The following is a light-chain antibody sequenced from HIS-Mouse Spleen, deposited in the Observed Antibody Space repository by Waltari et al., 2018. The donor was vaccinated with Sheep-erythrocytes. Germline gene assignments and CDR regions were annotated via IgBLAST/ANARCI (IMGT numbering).Light chain of an antibody. Sequence: DIKMTQSPSTLSASVGDRVTIPCRASQSISSWLAWYQQKPGKAPKLLIYKASSLESGVPSRFSCSGSGTEFTLTISSLQPDDCATYYCQQYNSYSPLTFGGGTKVEIK. J-gene: IGKJ4*01. V-gene: IGKV1-5*03. CDR1: QSISSW. CDR3: QQYNSYSPLT. CDR2: KAS.